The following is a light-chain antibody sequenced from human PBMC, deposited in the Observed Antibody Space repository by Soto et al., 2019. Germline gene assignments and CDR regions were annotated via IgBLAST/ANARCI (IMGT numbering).Light chain of an antibody. CDR3: QQYHDWPVYT. J-gene: IGKJ2*01. CDR1: QNINSN. V-gene: IGKV3-15*01. CDR2: GAS. Sequence: EIVMTQSPTTVSVSPGERATLSCRASQNINSNLAWYQQKPGQAPRLLISGASTRATGIPARFSGSGSGTEFTLSISSLQSEDFAVYYCQQYHDWPVYTFGQGTKLESK.